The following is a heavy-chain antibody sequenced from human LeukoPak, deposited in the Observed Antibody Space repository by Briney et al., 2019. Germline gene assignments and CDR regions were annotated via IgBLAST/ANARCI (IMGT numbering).Heavy chain of an antibody. Sequence: SETLSLTRTVSGVSISSSNSYWGWIRQPPGKGLEWIGSIYYSGNTYYNASLKSQVSISIDTSKNQFSLKLSSVTAADTAVYYCARDRIAVADPPNWFDPWGQGTLVTVSS. J-gene: IGHJ5*02. V-gene: IGHV4-39*02. D-gene: IGHD6-19*01. CDR3: ARDRIAVADPPNWFDP. CDR2: IYYSGNT. CDR1: GVSISSSNSY.